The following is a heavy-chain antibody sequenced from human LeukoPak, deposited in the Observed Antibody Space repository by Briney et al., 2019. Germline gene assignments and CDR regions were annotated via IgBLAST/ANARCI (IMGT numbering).Heavy chain of an antibody. CDR2: IYYSGST. CDR1: GGSISSSSYY. V-gene: IGHV4-39*01. D-gene: IGHD2-2*01. CDR3: ARHSRGYYYYMDV. Sequence: PSETLSLTCTVSGGSISSSSYYWGWIRQPPGTGLEWNGSIYYSGSTYYNPSLKSRVTISVDTSKNQFSLKLSSVTAADTAVYYCARHSRGYYYYMDVWGKGTTVTVSS. J-gene: IGHJ6*03.